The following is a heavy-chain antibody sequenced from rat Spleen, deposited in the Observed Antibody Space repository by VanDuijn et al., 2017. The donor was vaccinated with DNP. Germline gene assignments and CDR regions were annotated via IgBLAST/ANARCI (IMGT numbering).Heavy chain of an antibody. J-gene: IGHJ2*01. Sequence: EVQLVESGGGLVQPGRSLKLSCAASGFTFSDYNMAWVRQAPKQGLELVATIIYDGSRTYYRDSVKRRFTISRDNAKSTLYLQMDSLRSEDTATYYCATPQWYYFDYWGQGVMVTVSS. CDR2: IIYDGSRT. D-gene: IGHD1-1*01. V-gene: IGHV5S10*01. CDR3: ATPQWYYFDY. CDR1: GFTFSDYN.